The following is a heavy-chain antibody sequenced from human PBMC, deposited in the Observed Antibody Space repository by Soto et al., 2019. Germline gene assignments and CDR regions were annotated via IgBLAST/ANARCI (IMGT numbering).Heavy chain of an antibody. Sequence: PSETLSLTCTVSGGSISSGGYYWSWIRQHPGKGLEWIGYIYYSGSTYYNPSLKSRVTISVDTSKNQFSRKLSSVTAADTAVYYCAKKEEVDTAMLTWYYFDYWGQKTLVTFSS. CDR2: IYYSGST. D-gene: IGHD5-18*01. CDR3: AKKEEVDTAMLTWYYFDY. J-gene: IGHJ4*02. V-gene: IGHV4-31*03. CDR1: GGSISSGGYY.